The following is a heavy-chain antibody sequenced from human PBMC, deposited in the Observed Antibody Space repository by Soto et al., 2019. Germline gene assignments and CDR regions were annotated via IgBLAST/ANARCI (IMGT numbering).Heavy chain of an antibody. CDR3: ARATIFGVVITEHLYYYGMDV. CDR2: IIPIFGTA. D-gene: IGHD3-3*01. J-gene: IGHJ6*02. CDR1: GGTFSSYA. V-gene: IGHV1-69*01. Sequence: QVQLVQSGAEVKKPWSSVKVSCKASGGTFSSYAISWVRQAPGQGLEWMGGIIPIFGTANYAQKFQGRVTITADESTSTAYMELSSLRSEDTAVYSCARATIFGVVITEHLYYYGMDVWGQGTTVTVSS.